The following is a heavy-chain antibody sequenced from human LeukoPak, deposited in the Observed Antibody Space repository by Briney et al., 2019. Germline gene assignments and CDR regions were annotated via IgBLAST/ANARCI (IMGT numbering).Heavy chain of an antibody. J-gene: IGHJ4*02. V-gene: IGHV4-34*01. CDR2: INHSGST. Sequence: SETLSLTCAVYGGSFSGYYWSWIRQPPGKGLEWIGEINHSGSTNYNPSLKSRVTISVDTSKNQFSLKLSSVTAADTAVYYCAKGQIVVVPYYFDFWGQGILVTVSS. CDR1: GGSFSGYY. D-gene: IGHD3-22*01. CDR3: AKGQIVVVPYYFDF.